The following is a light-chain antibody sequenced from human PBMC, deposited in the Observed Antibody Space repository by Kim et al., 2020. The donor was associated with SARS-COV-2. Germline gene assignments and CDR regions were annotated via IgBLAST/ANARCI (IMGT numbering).Light chain of an antibody. J-gene: IGLJ3*02. V-gene: IGLV1-51*01. Sequence: GQKVTISCSGSSASIANVSVSWYQHFPGAAPKLVIYDNYRKTSGVTDQFSTSTSGTSATLTITALQTGDEADYYCGTWDVSLSAGVFGGGTQLTVL. CDR1: SASIANVS. CDR2: DNY. CDR3: GTWDVSLSAGV.